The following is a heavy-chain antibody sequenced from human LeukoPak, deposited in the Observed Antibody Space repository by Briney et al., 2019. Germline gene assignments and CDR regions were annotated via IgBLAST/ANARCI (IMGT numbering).Heavy chain of an antibody. Sequence: PGGSLRLSCAASGFTFSSYWMSWARQAPGKGLEWVANIKQDGSEKYYVDSVKGRFTISRDNAKNSLYLQMDSLRAEDTAVYYCARDPTGYCSGGSCYHDYWGQGTLVTVSS. CDR2: IKQDGSEK. D-gene: IGHD2-15*01. J-gene: IGHJ4*02. CDR3: ARDPTGYCSGGSCYHDY. CDR1: GFTFSSYW. V-gene: IGHV3-7*01.